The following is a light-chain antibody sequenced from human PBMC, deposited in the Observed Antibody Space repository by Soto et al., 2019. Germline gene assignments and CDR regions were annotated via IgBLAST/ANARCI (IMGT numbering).Light chain of an antibody. CDR3: CSYAGRTNLL. CDR1: SSDVGGYDY. Sequence: QSALTQPPSASGSVGQSVTISCVGTSSDVGGYDYVSWYQQYPGKAPRNLIYEVNKRPSGVPDRFSGSKSGNTASLTVSGLQAEDEADYYCCSYAGRTNLLFGGGTQLTVL. V-gene: IGLV2-8*01. J-gene: IGLJ2*01. CDR2: EVN.